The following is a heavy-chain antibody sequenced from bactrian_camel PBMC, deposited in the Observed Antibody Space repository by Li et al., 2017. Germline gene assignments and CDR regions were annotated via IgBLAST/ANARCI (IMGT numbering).Heavy chain of an antibody. CDR1: GFTFSNYG. D-gene: IGHD5*01. CDR3: ASRGDRYGEYAH. V-gene: IGHV3S10*01. CDR2: IADNGAGT. J-gene: IGHJ4*01. Sequence: VQLVESGGDLVHPGGSLRLSCVTTGFTFSNYGMRWIRHTPGKGLEWVASIADNGAGTYYSNSVKGRFTISRDNTENTAYLQMMNLRSEDTALYICASRGDRYGEYAHWGQGTQVTVS.